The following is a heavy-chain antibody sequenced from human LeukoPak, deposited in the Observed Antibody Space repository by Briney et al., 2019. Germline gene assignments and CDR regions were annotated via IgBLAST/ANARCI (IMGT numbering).Heavy chain of an antibody. CDR1: GYTFTSYD. V-gene: IGHV1-8*01. D-gene: IGHD5-12*01. CDR3: ARHSGYDIKFGY. J-gene: IGHJ4*02. CDR2: MNPNSGNT. Sequence: ASVKVSCKASGYTFTSYDINWVRQATGQGLEWMGWMNPNSGNTGYAQKFQGKVTMTRNTSINTAYMELSSLRSEDTAVYFCARHSGYDIKFGYWGQGALVTVSS.